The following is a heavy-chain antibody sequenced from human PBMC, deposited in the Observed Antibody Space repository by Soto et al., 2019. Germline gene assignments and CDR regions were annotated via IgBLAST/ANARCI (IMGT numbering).Heavy chain of an antibody. CDR1: GVSFSDYY. CDR3: ARHTPAISISDH. D-gene: IGHD2-15*01. J-gene: IGHJ4*02. Sequence: SETLSLTCAVYGVSFSDYYWGWIRQPPGKGLEWIASIYYSGSTYYNPSLKSRVTISVDTSKNQFSLKLSSVTAADTAVYYCARHTPAISISDHWGQGTLVTVSS. V-gene: IGHV4-39*01. CDR2: IYYSGST.